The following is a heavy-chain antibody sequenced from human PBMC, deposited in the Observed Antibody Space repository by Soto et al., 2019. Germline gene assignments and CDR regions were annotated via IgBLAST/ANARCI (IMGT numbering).Heavy chain of an antibody. D-gene: IGHD6-6*01. CDR1: GGSVSSGSCY. CDR3: ARDLYGSSPNRFDY. CDR2: IYYSGST. V-gene: IGHV4-61*01. J-gene: IGHJ4*02. Sequence: SETLSLTCTVSGGSVSSGSCYWTWIRQPPGKGLEWIGYIYYSGSTNYNPSLKSRVTISVGTSKNQFSLKLSSVTAADTAVYYCARDLYGSSPNRFDYWGQGTLVTVSS.